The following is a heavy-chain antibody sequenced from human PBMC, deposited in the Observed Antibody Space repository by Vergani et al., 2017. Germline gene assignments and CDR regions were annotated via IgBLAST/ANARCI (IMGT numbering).Heavy chain of an antibody. CDR3: ARRGGGSSVGYFDY. Sequence: QVQLQESGPGLVKPSQTLSLTCTVSGGSISSGGYYWSWIRQHPGKGLGWIGYIYYSGSTYYNPSLKSRVSISVDTSKNQFSLKLTSVTAADTAVYYCARRGGGSSVGYFDYWGQGTLVTVSS. CDR2: IYYSGST. D-gene: IGHD6-6*01. J-gene: IGHJ4*02. V-gene: IGHV4-31*03. CDR1: GGSISSGGYY.